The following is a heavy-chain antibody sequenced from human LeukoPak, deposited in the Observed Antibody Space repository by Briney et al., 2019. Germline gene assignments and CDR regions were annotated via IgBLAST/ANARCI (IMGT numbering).Heavy chain of an antibody. V-gene: IGHV3-30*18. Sequence: LSGRSLRLSCAASGFPFSSYGMHWVRQTPGKGLEWVAVVSYDGSNKFYADSVKGRFTISRDNSKNTLYLQMNSLRVEDTAVYYCTKEGYYGSGSSPDYWGQGTLVTVSS. CDR3: TKEGYYGSGSSPDY. J-gene: IGHJ4*02. CDR1: GFPFSSYG. D-gene: IGHD3-10*01. CDR2: VSYDGSNK.